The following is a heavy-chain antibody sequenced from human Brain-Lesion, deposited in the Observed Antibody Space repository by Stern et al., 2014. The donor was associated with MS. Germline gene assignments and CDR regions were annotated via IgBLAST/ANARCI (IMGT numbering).Heavy chain of an antibody. D-gene: IGHD2-15*01. V-gene: IGHV4-39*01. CDR3: AGEEDIRYCSGGSCTGNWFDP. CDR1: GGSVSSTSYA. CDR2: IYYSGNT. J-gene: IGHJ5*02. Sequence: VQLVESGPGLVKPSETLSLTCTVAGGSVSSTSYAWAWIRQPPGKGLEWIGTIYYSGNTYYSPSLKSRLTIPLDTTKNQFSLPLRSVTAADTAVYYCAGEEDIRYCSGGSCTGNWFDPWGQGTLVTVSS.